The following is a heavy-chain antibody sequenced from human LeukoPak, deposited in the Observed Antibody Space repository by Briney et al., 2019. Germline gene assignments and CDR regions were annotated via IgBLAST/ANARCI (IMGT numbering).Heavy chain of an antibody. CDR2: IYVGGGT. Sequence: PGGSLTLFCAASGRTVSNNYMSWVRQAPGKGLEWVSCIYVGGGTYYTDSVKGRFTISRDNSKNTLYLQMNTLRVEDTAMYYCARDGYRYGSGSFPDYWGQGTLVTVSS. J-gene: IGHJ4*02. CDR1: GRTVSNNY. D-gene: IGHD3-10*01. V-gene: IGHV3-53*01. CDR3: ARDGYRYGSGSFPDY.